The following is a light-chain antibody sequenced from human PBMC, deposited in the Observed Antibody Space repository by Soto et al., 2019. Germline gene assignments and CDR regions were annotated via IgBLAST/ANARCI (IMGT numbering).Light chain of an antibody. Sequence: EIVLTQSPATLSLSPGARPTLSCRASQSVSSYLAWYQQKPGQAPRLLIYDASNRATGIPARFSGSGSGTDCTLTISSLEPEDFAVYYCQQEVTFGQGTKVDIK. CDR2: DAS. CDR1: QSVSSY. V-gene: IGKV3-11*01. J-gene: IGKJ1*01. CDR3: QQEVT.